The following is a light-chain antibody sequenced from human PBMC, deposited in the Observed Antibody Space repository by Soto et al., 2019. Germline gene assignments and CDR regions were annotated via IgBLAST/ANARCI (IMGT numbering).Light chain of an antibody. V-gene: IGKV3-15*01. CDR2: GAS. Sequence: EIVMTQSPTSLSVSPGERATLSFRASQSVANNLAWYQQKPGQAPRLLVYGASTRATGIPARFSGSGSGTEFTLIISSLQSEDSAVYYCQQYNVWPRTFGQGTKVEL. CDR1: QSVANN. J-gene: IGKJ1*01. CDR3: QQYNVWPRT.